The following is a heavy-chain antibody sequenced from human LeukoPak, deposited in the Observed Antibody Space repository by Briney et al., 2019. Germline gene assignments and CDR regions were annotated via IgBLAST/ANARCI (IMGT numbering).Heavy chain of an antibody. Sequence: GGSLRLSCAASGFSFSTHKMNWVRQAPGKGLEWVAVISYDGTKIYYADSAKGRFTISRDNSKNMVYLQMNSLRAEDTALYYCARDSVKLPGISYFDNWGQGTLVTVSS. CDR2: ISYDGTKI. V-gene: IGHV3-30-3*01. D-gene: IGHD3-3*02. J-gene: IGHJ1*01. CDR1: GFSFSTHK. CDR3: ARDSVKLPGISYFDN.